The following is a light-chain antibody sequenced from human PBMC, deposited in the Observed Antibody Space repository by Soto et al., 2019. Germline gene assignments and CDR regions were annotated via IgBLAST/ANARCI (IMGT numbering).Light chain of an antibody. CDR2: GVT. CDR1: SSDIGAYDY. Sequence: QSALTQPASLSGSPGQSITISCTGTSSDIGAYDYVSWYQQHPGRAPRLLIHGVTTRPSGISGRFSASKSGLTASLTISGLQPEDEADYYCSSFTSNRIYVFGPGTKLTVL. CDR3: SSFTSNRIYV. J-gene: IGLJ1*01. V-gene: IGLV2-14*03.